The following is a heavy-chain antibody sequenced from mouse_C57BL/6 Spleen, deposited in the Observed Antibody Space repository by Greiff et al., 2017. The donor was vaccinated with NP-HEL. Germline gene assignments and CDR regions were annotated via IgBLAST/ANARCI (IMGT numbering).Heavy chain of an antibody. J-gene: IGHJ3*01. CDR2: IYPGSGST. CDR1: GYTFTSYW. V-gene: IGHV1-55*01. CDR3: ARPYDYDVAWFAY. Sequence: QVQLQQPGAELVKPGASVKMSCKASGYTFTSYWITWVKQRPGQGLEWIGDIYPGSGSTNYNEKFKSKATLTVDTSSSTAYMQLSSLTSEDSAVYYCARPYDYDVAWFAYWGQGTLVTVSA. D-gene: IGHD2-4*01.